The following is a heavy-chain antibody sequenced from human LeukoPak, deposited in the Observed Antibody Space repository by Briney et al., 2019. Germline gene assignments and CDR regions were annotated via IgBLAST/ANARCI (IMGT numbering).Heavy chain of an antibody. Sequence: GGSLRLSCAASGFTFSSYWMHWVRQAPGKGLEWVSYISSSGSTIFYADSVKGRFTISRDNAKNSLYLQMNSLRAEDTAVYYCARGGSGRRPSPPDYWGQGTLVTVSS. CDR3: ARGGSGRRPSPPDY. D-gene: IGHD6-19*01. CDR2: ISSSGSTI. V-gene: IGHV3-48*04. J-gene: IGHJ4*02. CDR1: GFTFSSYW.